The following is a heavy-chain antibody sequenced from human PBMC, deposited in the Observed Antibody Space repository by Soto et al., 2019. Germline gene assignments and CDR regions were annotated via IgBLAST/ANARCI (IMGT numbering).Heavy chain of an antibody. CDR3: ARPYDSSGYTAGYFDY. Sequence: ASVKVSCKASGYTFTGYYMHWVRQAPGQGLEWMGWINPNSGGTNYAQKFQGWVTMTRDTSISTAYMELSRLRSDDTAVYYCARPYDSSGYTAGYFDYWGQGTLVTVSS. J-gene: IGHJ4*02. V-gene: IGHV1-2*04. CDR1: GYTFTGYY. D-gene: IGHD3-22*01. CDR2: INPNSGGT.